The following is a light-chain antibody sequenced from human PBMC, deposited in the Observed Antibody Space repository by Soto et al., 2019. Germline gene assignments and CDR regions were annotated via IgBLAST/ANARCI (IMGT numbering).Light chain of an antibody. CDR1: QNVRQN. V-gene: IGKV3-15*01. Sequence: ETVMPQSPAALSVSPGAGAPLPGRARQNVRQNLAWYQQKPGQAPRLLIYGASTRATGIPARVSGDGSGTEFTLTIDSLQSEDFVVYYCLQYDGWPLTFGQGTRLENK. J-gene: IGKJ5*01. CDR2: GAS. CDR3: LQYDGWPLT.